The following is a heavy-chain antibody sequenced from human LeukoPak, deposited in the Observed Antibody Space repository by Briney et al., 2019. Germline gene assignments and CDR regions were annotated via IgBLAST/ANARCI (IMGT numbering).Heavy chain of an antibody. Sequence: GGSLRLSCTASGFTFSITYMAWVRQAPGKRLEWVSVIYGGGDAYYADFVKGRFTIARDNSKKTLSLQMNNLRVDDTAVYYCARVQFQWFDPWGPGTLVTVSS. V-gene: IGHV3-66*01. CDR3: ARVQFQWFDP. D-gene: IGHD6-19*01. CDR1: GFTFSITY. CDR2: IYGGGDA. J-gene: IGHJ5*02.